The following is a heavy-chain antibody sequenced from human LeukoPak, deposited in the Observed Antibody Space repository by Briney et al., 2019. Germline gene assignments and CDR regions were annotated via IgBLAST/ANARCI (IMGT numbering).Heavy chain of an antibody. Sequence: GGSLRLSSAASGFTLSNYGMNWVRQAPGTGLEWVSYISSTSSAKNYADSVKGRFTVSRDNAKKLLYLQMNSLRVEDTAVYYCARGGAARPDYWGQGTLVTVSS. J-gene: IGHJ4*02. V-gene: IGHV3-48*01. CDR1: GFTLSNYG. CDR2: ISSTSSAK. CDR3: ARGGAARPDY. D-gene: IGHD6-6*01.